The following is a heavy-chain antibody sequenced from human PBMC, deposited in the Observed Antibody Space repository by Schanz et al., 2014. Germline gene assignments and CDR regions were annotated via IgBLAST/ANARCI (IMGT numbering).Heavy chain of an antibody. CDR3: AKGRFGELSAFDI. J-gene: IGHJ3*02. Sequence: ESGGGLIQPGGSLRLSCAASGFGFSSYSMNWVRQAPGKGLEWVSYISGSSRIIYYADSMKGRFTISRDNSKNTLYLQMNRLRAEDTAVYDCAKGRFGELSAFDIWGQGTMVTVSS. CDR1: GFGFSSYS. V-gene: IGHV3-48*01. D-gene: IGHD3-10*01. CDR2: ISGSSRII.